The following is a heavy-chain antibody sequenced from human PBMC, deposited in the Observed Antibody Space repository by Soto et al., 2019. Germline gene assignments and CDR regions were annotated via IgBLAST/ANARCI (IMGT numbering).Heavy chain of an antibody. CDR2: IYYSGST. CDR3: ARDKYGSGSYDY. V-gene: IGHV4-59*01. Sequence: SETLSLTCAVYGGSFSGYYWSWIRQPPGKGLEWIGYIYYSGSTNYNPSLKSRATISVDTSKNQFSLKLSSVTAADTAVYYCARDKYGSGSYDYWGQGTLVTVSS. D-gene: IGHD3-10*01. CDR1: GGSFSGYY. J-gene: IGHJ4*02.